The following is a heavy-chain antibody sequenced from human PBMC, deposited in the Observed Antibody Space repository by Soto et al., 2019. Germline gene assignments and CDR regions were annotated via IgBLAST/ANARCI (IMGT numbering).Heavy chain of an antibody. CDR2: INAGNGNT. J-gene: IGHJ4*02. Sequence: ASVKDSCKASGYTFTSYAMHWVRQAPGQRLEWMGWINAGNGNTKYSQKFQGRVTITRDTSASTAYMELSSLRSEDTAVYYCARDMRGYYVQYYFDYWGQGTLVTVSS. CDR1: GYTFTSYA. D-gene: IGHD3-10*02. V-gene: IGHV1-3*01. CDR3: ARDMRGYYVQYYFDY.